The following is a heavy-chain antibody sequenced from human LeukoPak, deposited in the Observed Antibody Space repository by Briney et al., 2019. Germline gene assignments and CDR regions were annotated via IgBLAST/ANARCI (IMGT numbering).Heavy chain of an antibody. CDR3: ARGLGIAAAGGSWNWFDP. D-gene: IGHD6-13*01. Sequence: GASVKVSCKTSGYTFTDNYMHWVRQAPGQGLEWMGWINPNSGGTNYAQKFQGRVTMTRDTSISTAYMELRSLRSDDTAVYYCARGLGIAAAGGSWNWFDPWGQGTLVTVSS. CDR2: INPNSGGT. CDR1: GYTFTDNY. V-gene: IGHV1-2*02. J-gene: IGHJ5*02.